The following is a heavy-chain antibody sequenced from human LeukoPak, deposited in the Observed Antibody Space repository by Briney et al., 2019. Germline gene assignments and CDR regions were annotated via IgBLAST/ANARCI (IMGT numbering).Heavy chain of an antibody. CDR3: VVGLDWVDYYFDD. CDR1: GNSVSSNSAA. D-gene: IGHD2-15*01. Sequence: SQTLSLTYANSGNSVSSNSAAWNWIRQSPSRGLERLGRTYYRSRWYNDYVVSVQSRISINADTYKNQISLQLNSVTPEDTAVYYCVVGLDWVDYYFDDWGQGTLVTVSS. V-gene: IGHV6-1*01. J-gene: IGHJ4*02. CDR2: TYYRSRWYN.